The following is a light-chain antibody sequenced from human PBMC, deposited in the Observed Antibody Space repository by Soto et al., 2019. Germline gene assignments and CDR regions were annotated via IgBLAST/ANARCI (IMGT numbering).Light chain of an antibody. Sequence: EIVLTQSPGTLSLSPGERATLSCRASQSVTSSYLAWYQRKAGQAPRLLIYGASTRATGIPARFSGSGSGTEFTLTISSLQSEDFAVYYCQQYNNWPRTFGQGTKVDIK. J-gene: IGKJ1*01. CDR2: GAS. CDR1: QSVTSSY. CDR3: QQYNNWPRT. V-gene: IGKV3-15*01.